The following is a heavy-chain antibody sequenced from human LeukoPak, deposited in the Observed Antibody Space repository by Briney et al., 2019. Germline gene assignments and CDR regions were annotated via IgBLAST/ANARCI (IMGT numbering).Heavy chain of an antibody. CDR3: ARDQGRTPYYDFWTPIDY. J-gene: IGHJ4*02. D-gene: IGHD3-3*01. V-gene: IGHV3-21*01. CDR1: GFTFSSYS. Sequence: GGSLRLSCAASGFTFSSYSMNWVRQAPGKGLEWVSSISSSSSYIYYADSVKGRFTISRDNAKNSLYLQMNSLRAEDTAVYYCARDQGRTPYYDFWTPIDYWGQGTLVTVSS. CDR2: ISSSSSYI.